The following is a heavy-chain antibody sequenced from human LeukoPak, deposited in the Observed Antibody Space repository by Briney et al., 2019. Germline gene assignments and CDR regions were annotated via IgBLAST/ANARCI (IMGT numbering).Heavy chain of an antibody. Sequence: SETLSLTCTVSGGSISSSSYYWGWIRQPPGKGLEWIGSIYYSGSTYYNPSLKSRVTISVDTSKNQFSLKLSSVTAADTAVYYCARAYYYDSSGYWAFDYWGQGTLVTVSS. D-gene: IGHD3-22*01. CDR2: IYYSGST. CDR1: GGSISSSSYY. J-gene: IGHJ4*02. CDR3: ARAYYYDSSGYWAFDY. V-gene: IGHV4-39*07.